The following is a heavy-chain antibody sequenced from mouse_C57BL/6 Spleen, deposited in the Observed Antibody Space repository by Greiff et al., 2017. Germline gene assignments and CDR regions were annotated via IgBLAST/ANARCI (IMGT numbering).Heavy chain of an antibody. Sequence: VQLQEPGAELVKPGASVKISCKASGYAFSSYWMNWVKQRPGKGLEWIGLIHPGDGDTNYNGKFKGKATLTADKSSSTAYMQLSSLTSEDSAVXFCARSTYYDDNYYARVDWGQGTSVTVSS. CDR2: IHPGDGDT. CDR3: ARSTYYDDNYYARVD. CDR1: GYAFSSYW. J-gene: IGHJ4*01. V-gene: IGHV1-80*01. D-gene: IGHD2-13*01.